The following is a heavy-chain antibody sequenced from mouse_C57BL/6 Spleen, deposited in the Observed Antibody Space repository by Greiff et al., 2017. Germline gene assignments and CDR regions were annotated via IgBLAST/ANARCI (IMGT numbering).Heavy chain of an antibody. CDR1: GYAFSSSW. J-gene: IGHJ2*01. CDR3: ARCLLDGYDFDY. Sequence: QVQLQQSGPELVKPGASVKISCKASGYAFSSSWMNWVKQRPGKGLEWIGRIYPGDGDTNYNGKFKGKATLTADKSSSTAYMQLSSLTSEYSAVYFCARCLLDGYDFDYWGQGTTLTVSS. CDR2: IYPGDGDT. V-gene: IGHV1-82*01. D-gene: IGHD2-3*01.